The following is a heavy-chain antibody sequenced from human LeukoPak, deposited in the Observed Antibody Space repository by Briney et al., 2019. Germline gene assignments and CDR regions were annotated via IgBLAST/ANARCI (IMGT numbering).Heavy chain of an antibody. J-gene: IGHJ5*02. Sequence: SEILSLTCIVSGGXISRYYCNWIRQSPGTGLEWVWYIDYSESTNYNPSLESRVNMSVDTSKTQFSLQLTSETAADTAVYYSARAPLWFGELLPQGKFDPWGQGILVSVSS. D-gene: IGHD3-10*01. CDR1: GGXISRYY. CDR3: ARAPLWFGELLPQGKFDP. CDR2: IDYSEST. V-gene: IGHV4-59*01.